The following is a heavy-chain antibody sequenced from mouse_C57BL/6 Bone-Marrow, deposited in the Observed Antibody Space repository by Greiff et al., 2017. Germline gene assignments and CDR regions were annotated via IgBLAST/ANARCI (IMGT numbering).Heavy chain of an antibody. V-gene: IGHV1-26*01. J-gene: IGHJ3*01. CDR3: ANPAWFAY. CDR1: GYTFTDYY. Sequence: EVQLQQSGPELVKPGASVKISCKASGYTFTDYYMNWVKQSHGKSLEWIGDINPNNGGTSYNQKFKGKATLTVEKSSSTAYMELRSLTSEDSAVYYCANPAWFAYWGQGTLVTVSA. CDR2: INPNNGGT.